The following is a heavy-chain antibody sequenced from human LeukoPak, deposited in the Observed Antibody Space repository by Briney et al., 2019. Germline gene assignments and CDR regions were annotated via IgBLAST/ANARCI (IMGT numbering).Heavy chain of an antibody. V-gene: IGHV4-39*02. CDR1: GGSISSSSYY. CDR3: ATESLDYMDV. Sequence: PSETLSLTCTVSGGSISSSSYYWGWIRQPPGKGLEWIGSIYYSGSTYYNPSLKSRVTISVDTSKNQFSLKLSSVTAADTAVYYCATESLDYMDVWGKGTTVTVSS. CDR2: IYYSGST. J-gene: IGHJ6*03.